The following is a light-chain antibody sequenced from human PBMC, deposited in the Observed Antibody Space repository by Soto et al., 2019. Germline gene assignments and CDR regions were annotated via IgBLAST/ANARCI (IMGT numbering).Light chain of an antibody. V-gene: IGKV1-5*01. CDR1: QSISSW. Sequence: DIQMTQSPSTLSASVGDRVTITCRASQSISSWLAWYQQKPGKAPKLLIYDASSLESGVPSRFSGSGSGTDFILTISSLQPDDSATYYCQEYNNYWTFGQGTKVDIK. J-gene: IGKJ1*01. CDR2: DAS. CDR3: QEYNNYWT.